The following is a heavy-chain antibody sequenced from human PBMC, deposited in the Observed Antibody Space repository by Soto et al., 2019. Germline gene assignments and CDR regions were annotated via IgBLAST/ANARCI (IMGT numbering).Heavy chain of an antibody. CDR1: GNNFNNYF. V-gene: IGHV1-69*17. CDR2: INPMLRIT. D-gene: IGHD3-10*01. Sequence: QVQLVQSGAEVKKPGSSVKVSCKASGNNFNNYFINWVRQVPGQGLEWMGGINPMLRITQYRQQFQGRIIVTEDRSTGTSYMELSGLESENPAVYYCAGDAPPRSGIYYGMDVWGQGTTITVSS. J-gene: IGHJ6*02. CDR3: AGDAPPRSGIYYGMDV.